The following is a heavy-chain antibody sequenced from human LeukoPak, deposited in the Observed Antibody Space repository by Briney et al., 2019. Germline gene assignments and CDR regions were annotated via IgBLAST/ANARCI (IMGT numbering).Heavy chain of an antibody. CDR2: ISSSSSYI. CDR1: GFNFSDYS. D-gene: IGHD5-18*01. J-gene: IGHJ4*02. CDR3: ANGYSYGYFPY. V-gene: IGHV3-21*01. Sequence: AGGSLRLSCAASGFNFSDYSMTWVRQAPGKGLEWVSSISSSSSYIYYADSVKGRFTISRDNAKNSLYLQMNSLRAEDTAVYYCANGYSYGYFPYWGQGTLVTVSS.